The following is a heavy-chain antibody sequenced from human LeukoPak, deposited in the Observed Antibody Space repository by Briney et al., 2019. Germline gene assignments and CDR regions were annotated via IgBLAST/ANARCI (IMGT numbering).Heavy chain of an antibody. J-gene: IGHJ4*02. CDR3: AREMSGY. Sequence: GGSLRLSCTASGFTFSSYGIHWVRHAPDKGLEWVAFIWYNANNKYVADSAKGRFTVSRDNSKNTTYLQTNSLRAEDTAVYYCAREMSGYWGQGTLVTVSS. CDR1: GFTFSSYG. D-gene: IGHD3-10*01. V-gene: IGHV3-30*02. CDR2: IWYNANNK.